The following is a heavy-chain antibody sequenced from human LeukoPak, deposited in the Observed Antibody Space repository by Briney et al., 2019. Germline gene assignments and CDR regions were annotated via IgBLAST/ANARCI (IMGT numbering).Heavy chain of an antibody. CDR2: MNPDSGDT. CDR3: ARSGFGSGISFDH. CDR1: GYTFTSYY. J-gene: IGHJ5*02. V-gene: IGHV1-8*02. D-gene: IGHD3-10*01. Sequence: ASVKVSCKASGYTFTSYYMHWVRQATGQGPEWMGWMNPDSGDTGYVQKFQGRVTMTRDTSISTAYMELSSLRSEDTAVYYCARSGFGSGISFDHWGQGTLVTVSS.